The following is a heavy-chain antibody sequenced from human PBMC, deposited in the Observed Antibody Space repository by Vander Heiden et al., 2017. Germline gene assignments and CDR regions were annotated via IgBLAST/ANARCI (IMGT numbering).Heavy chain of an antibody. CDR3: ARFAWTTPANAYFDY. V-gene: IGHV4-31*03. Sequence: QVQLQESGPGLVKPSQTLSLTCTVSGGSISSGGYSWSWIRQPPGKGLEWSGYIYYRGRTYYNPARKSRVTISVDTSKNQFSLKLSSVTAADTAVYYGARFAWTTPANAYFDYWGQGTLVTVSS. D-gene: IGHD1-1*01. CDR1: GGSISSGGYS. J-gene: IGHJ4*02. CDR2: IYYRGRT.